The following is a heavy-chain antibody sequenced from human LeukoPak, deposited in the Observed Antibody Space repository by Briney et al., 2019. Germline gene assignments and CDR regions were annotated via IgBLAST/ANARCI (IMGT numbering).Heavy chain of an antibody. V-gene: IGHV4-34*01. Sequence: SSETLSLTCAVYGGSFSGYYWSWIRQPPGKGLEWIGEINHSGSTNYNPSLKSRATISVDTSKNQFSLKLSSVTAADTAVYYCARDRGSSSWITNWGQGTLVTVSS. CDR1: GGSFSGYY. CDR3: ARDRGSSSWITN. D-gene: IGHD6-13*01. CDR2: INHSGST. J-gene: IGHJ4*02.